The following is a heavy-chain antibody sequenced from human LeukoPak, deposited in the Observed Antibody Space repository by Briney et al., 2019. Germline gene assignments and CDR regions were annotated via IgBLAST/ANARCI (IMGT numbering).Heavy chain of an antibody. Sequence: PGGSMRLSCAASGFTFSSYWMSWVRHAPGKGLEWVANINQDGSEKYYVDSVKGRFTISRDNAKNSLYLQMNSLRAEDTGVYYCARDIYGGHDYWGQGTLVTVSS. J-gene: IGHJ4*02. CDR2: INQDGSEK. D-gene: IGHD4-23*01. CDR1: GFTFSSYW. CDR3: ARDIYGGHDY. V-gene: IGHV3-7*04.